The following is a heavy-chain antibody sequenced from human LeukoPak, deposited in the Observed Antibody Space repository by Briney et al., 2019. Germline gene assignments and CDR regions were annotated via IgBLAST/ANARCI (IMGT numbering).Heavy chain of an antibody. J-gene: IGHJ4*02. Sequence: SETLSLTCTVSGGSISSSSYYWGWIRQPPGKGLEWIGNIYYSGSTSYNPSLKSRVTISVDTSKNQFSLKVSSVTAADAAVYYCARVFGSWFYFDLWGQGAPVTVSS. D-gene: IGHD6-13*01. V-gene: IGHV4-39*07. CDR3: ARVFGSWFYFDL. CDR1: GGSISSSSYY. CDR2: IYYSGST.